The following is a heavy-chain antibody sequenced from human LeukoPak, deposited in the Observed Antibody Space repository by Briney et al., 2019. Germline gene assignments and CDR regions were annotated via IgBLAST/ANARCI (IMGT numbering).Heavy chain of an antibody. CDR1: GFTFSDYY. CDR3: ATVGGYSSSVDWFDP. J-gene: IGHJ5*02. D-gene: IGHD6-6*01. V-gene: IGHV3-11*04. Sequence: GGSLRLSCAASGFTFSDYYMSWIRQAPGKGLEWVSYISSSGSTIYYADSVKGRFTISRDNAKNSLYLQMNSLRAEDTAVYYCATVGGYSSSVDWFDPWGQGTLVTVSS. CDR2: ISSSGSTI.